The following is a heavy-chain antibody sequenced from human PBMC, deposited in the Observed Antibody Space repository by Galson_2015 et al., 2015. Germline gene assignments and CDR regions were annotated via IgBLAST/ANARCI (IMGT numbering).Heavy chain of an antibody. CDR1: GDTFTRYA. D-gene: IGHD1-26*01. V-gene: IGHV1-3*01. J-gene: IGHJ4*03. CDR3: ARGEISALGGSGDY. CDR2: IHAGHGNT. Sequence: SVKVSCKAPGDTFTRYAVHWVRQAPGQGLVWMGWIHAGHGNTKYSQTFQGRVTITRDTSASPAYMELSSRRGEDTAVYYCARGEISALGGSGDYLGQRTQGPGSS.